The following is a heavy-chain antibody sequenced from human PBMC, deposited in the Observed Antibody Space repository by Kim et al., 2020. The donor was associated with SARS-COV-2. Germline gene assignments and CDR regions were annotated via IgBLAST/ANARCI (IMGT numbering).Heavy chain of an antibody. CDR3: ARDNGTTDYYGMDV. CDR1: GFTFSSYA. D-gene: IGHD1-7*01. CDR2: ISYDGSNK. J-gene: IGHJ6*02. V-gene: IGHV3-30-3*01. Sequence: GGSLRLSCAASGFTFSSYAMHWFRQAPGKGLEWVAVISYDGSNKYYADSVKGRFTISRDNSKNTLYLQMNSLRAEDTAVYYCARDNGTTDYYGMDVWGQGTTVTVSS.